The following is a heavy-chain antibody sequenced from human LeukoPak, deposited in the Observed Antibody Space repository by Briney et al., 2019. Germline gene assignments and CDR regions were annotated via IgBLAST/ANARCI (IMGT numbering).Heavy chain of an antibody. J-gene: IGHJ4*02. CDR2: IRSQAYGGTT. V-gene: IGHV3-49*04. D-gene: IGHD4-23*01. CDR3: TRGMATVVTPYF. Sequence: PGRSLRLSCTPSGFTFGDYGMTWVHQAPGKGLEWVGFIRSQAYGGTTQYAASVKGRFTISRDDSKSIAYLQMNSLKTEDTAVYYCTRGMATVVTPYFWGQGTRVTVSS. CDR1: GFTFGDYG.